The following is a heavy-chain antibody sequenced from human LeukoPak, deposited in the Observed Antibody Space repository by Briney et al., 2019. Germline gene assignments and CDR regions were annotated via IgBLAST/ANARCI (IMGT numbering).Heavy chain of an antibody. J-gene: IGHJ4*02. CDR3: VKVTAAGFAGY. V-gene: IGHV3-9*01. CDR1: GFTFDDYA. Sequence: PGGSLRLSCAASGFTFDDYAMHWVRQAPGKGLDWVSGIGWNGGGIVYADSVKGRFTISRDNAKKSLFLQMNSLGAEDTALYYCVKVTAAGFAGYWGQGTLVIVSS. D-gene: IGHD6-13*01. CDR2: IGWNGGGI.